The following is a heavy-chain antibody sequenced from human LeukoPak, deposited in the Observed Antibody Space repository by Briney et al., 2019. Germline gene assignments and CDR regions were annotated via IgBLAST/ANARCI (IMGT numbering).Heavy chain of an antibody. D-gene: IGHD3-9*01. V-gene: IGHV1-2*02. CDR2: INPNSGGT. CDR3: ARGGVYYDILTGYANYYYDGMDV. Sequence: ASVKVSCKASGYTFTGYDMHWVRQAPGQGLEWMGWINPNSGGTNYAQKFQGRVTMTRDTSISTAYMELSRLRSDGTAVYYCARGGVYYDILTGYANYYYDGMDVWGQGTTVTVSS. J-gene: IGHJ6*02. CDR1: GYTFTGYD.